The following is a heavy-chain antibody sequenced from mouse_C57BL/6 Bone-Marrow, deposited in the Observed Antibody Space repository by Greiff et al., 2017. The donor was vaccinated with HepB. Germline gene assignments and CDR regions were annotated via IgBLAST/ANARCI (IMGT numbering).Heavy chain of an antibody. CDR1: GYAFSSYW. Sequence: VKVVESGAELVKPGASVKISCKASGYAFSSYWMNWVKQRPGKGLEWIGQIYPGDGDTNYNGKFKGKATLTADKSSSTAYMQLSSLTSEDSAVYFCARWGTTVVGDYWGQGTTLTVSS. CDR2: IYPGDGDT. CDR3: ARWGTTVVGDY. D-gene: IGHD1-1*01. J-gene: IGHJ2*01. V-gene: IGHV1-80*01.